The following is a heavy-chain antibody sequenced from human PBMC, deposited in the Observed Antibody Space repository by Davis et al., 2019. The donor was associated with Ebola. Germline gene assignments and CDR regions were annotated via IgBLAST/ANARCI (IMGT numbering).Heavy chain of an antibody. CDR1: GGSISSSSYY. J-gene: IGHJ4*02. V-gene: IGHV4-39*07. CDR3: ARGLGGYNDPFDY. CDR2: INHSGST. D-gene: IGHD5-24*01. Sequence: SETLSLTCTVSGGSISSSSYYWSWIRQPPGKGLEWIGEINHSGSTNYNPSLKSRVTISVDTSKNQFSLKLSSVTAADTAVYYCARGLGGYNDPFDYWGQGTLVTVSS.